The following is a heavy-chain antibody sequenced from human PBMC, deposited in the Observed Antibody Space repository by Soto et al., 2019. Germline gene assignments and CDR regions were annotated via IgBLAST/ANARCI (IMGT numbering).Heavy chain of an antibody. CDR1: GGTFSSYA. J-gene: IGHJ4*02. CDR2: IIPIFGTA. Sequence: QVQLVQSGAEVKKPGSSVKVSCKASGGTFSSYAIGWVRQAPGQGLEWMGGIIPIFGTANYAQKFQGRVTITADESTSTDYMELSSLRSEDTAVYYCARGPRSQNLPNPNSYYFDYWGQGTLVTVSS. CDR3: ARGPRSQNLPNPNSYYFDY. V-gene: IGHV1-69*01. D-gene: IGHD7-27*01.